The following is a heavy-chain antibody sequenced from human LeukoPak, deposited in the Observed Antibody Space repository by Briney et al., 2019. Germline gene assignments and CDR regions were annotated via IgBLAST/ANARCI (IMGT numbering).Heavy chain of an antibody. J-gene: IGHJ4*02. CDR3: ARVLRGAYYDILTGRADY. CDR1: GYTFTSYG. Sequence: ASVKVSCKASGYTFTSYGISWVRQAPGQGLGWMGWISAYNGNTNYAQKLQGRVTMTTDTSTSTVYMELRSLRSDDTAVYYCARVLRGAYYDILTGRADYWGQGTLVTVSS. V-gene: IGHV1-18*01. CDR2: ISAYNGNT. D-gene: IGHD3-9*01.